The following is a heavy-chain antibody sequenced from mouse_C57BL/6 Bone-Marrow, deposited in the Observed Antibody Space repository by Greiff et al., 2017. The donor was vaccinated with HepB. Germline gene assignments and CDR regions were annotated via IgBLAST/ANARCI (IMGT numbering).Heavy chain of an antibody. CDR3: ARGPYYYGSSYDYFDY. V-gene: IGHV1-81*01. CDR1: GYTFTSYG. J-gene: IGHJ2*01. CDR2: IYPRSGNT. Sequence: QVQLQQSGAELARPGASVKLSCKASGYTFTSYGISWVKQRTGQGLEWIGEIYPRSGNTYYNEKFKGKATLTADKSSSTAYMELRSLTSEDSAVYFCARGPYYYGSSYDYFDYWGQGTPLTVSS. D-gene: IGHD1-1*01.